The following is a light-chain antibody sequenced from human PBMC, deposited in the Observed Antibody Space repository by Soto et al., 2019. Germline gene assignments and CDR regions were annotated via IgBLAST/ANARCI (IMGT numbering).Light chain of an antibody. CDR2: DAS. CDR1: QSVSSI. J-gene: IGKJ5*01. V-gene: IGKV3D-15*01. CDR3: QQYSKWPIT. Sequence: EIVMTQSPATLSVTLGERATLCCRASQSVSSILAWYQQKPGQAPRLLIYDASTRATGIPARFSGSGSGTEFTLTISSLRSEDFAVYYCQQYSKWPITFGQGTRWRL.